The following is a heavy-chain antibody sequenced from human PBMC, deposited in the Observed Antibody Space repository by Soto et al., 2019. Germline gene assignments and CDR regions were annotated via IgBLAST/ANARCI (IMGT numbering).Heavy chain of an antibody. Sequence: GESLKISCKGSGYSFTSYWISWVRQMPGKGLEWMGRIDPSDSYTNYSPSFQGHVTISADKSISTAYLQWSSLKASDTAMYYCARHPLRGSSLLLHYYGMEVWCQGTTVTVSS. J-gene: IGHJ6*02. CDR3: ARHPLRGSSLLLHYYGMEV. CDR1: GYSFTSYW. CDR2: IDPSDSYT. V-gene: IGHV5-10-1*01. D-gene: IGHD6-13*01.